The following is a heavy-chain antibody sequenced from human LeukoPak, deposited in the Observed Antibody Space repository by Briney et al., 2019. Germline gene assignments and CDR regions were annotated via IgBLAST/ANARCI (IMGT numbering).Heavy chain of an antibody. V-gene: IGHV1-3*01. D-gene: IGHD6-19*01. CDR1: GYTSTSYA. CDR3: ARDGYSSGWYQIPFDY. CDR2: INAGNGNT. Sequence: ASVKVSCKASGYTSTSYAMHWVRQAPGQRLEWKGWINAGNGNTKYSQKFQGRVTITRDTSASTAYMELSSLRSEDTAVYYCARDGYSSGWYQIPFDYWGQGTLVTVSS. J-gene: IGHJ4*02.